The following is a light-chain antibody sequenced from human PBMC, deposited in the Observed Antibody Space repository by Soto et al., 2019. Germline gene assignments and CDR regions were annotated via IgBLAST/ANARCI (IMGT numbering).Light chain of an antibody. Sequence: QSVLAQPASVSGSPGQSITISCTATRSDVGDYNYVSWYQQHPGKAPKLIIFEVINRPSGVSNRFSGSKSGNTASLIISGLQAEDEADYYCSSYTSSLYVFGTGTKVTVL. CDR1: RSDVGDYNY. J-gene: IGLJ1*01. V-gene: IGLV2-14*01. CDR2: EVI. CDR3: SSYTSSLYV.